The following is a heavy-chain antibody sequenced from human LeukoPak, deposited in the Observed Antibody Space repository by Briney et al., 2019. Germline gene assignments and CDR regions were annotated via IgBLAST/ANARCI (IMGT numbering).Heavy chain of an antibody. CDR1: GYTFTSYG. J-gene: IGHJ4*02. V-gene: IGHV1-46*01. D-gene: IGHD4-17*01. CDR3: ARGGTVLRPNSPYD. CDR2: INPSGGRT. Sequence: ASVKVSCKASGYTFTSYGISWVRQAPGQGLEWMGIINPSGGRTSYAQKFQGRVTMTKDTSTSTVYMELSSLRSDDTAVYYCARGGTVLRPNSPYDWGQGTLVTVSS.